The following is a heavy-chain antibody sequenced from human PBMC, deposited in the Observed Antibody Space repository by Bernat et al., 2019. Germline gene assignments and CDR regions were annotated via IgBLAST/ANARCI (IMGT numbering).Heavy chain of an antibody. Sequence: QLQLQESGPGLVKPSETLSLTCTVSGGSISSSSYYWGWIRQPPGKGLEWIGSIYYSGSTYYNPSLKSRVTISVGTSKNQFSLKLSSVTAADTAVYYCAKDAGHIVGTNSYYFDYWGQGTLVTVSS. CDR3: AKDAGHIVGTNSYYFDY. CDR2: IYYSGST. J-gene: IGHJ4*02. D-gene: IGHD1-26*01. V-gene: IGHV4-39*02. CDR1: GGSISSSSYY.